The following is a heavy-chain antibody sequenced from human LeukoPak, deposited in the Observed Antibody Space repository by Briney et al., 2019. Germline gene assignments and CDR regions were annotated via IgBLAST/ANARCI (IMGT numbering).Heavy chain of an antibody. CDR1: GYTFTSYP. V-gene: IGHV1-3*01. CDR2: INAGNGNT. Sequence: ASVKVSCKASGYTFTSYPMQWLRQAPGQRLEWMGWINAGNGNTKYSQKFQGRVTITRDTSASTAYMELSSLRSEDTAVYYCASYSSSWYDAFDIWGQGTMVTVSS. CDR3: ASYSSSWYDAFDI. J-gene: IGHJ3*02. D-gene: IGHD6-13*01.